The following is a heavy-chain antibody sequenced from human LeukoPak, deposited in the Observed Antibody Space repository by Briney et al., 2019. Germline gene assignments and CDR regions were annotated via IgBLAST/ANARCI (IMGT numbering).Heavy chain of an antibody. Sequence: PGGSLRLSCAASGFTFSSYSMNWVRQAPGKGLEWVSSISSSSSYIYYADSVKGRFTISRDNAKNSLYLQMNSLRAEHTAVYYCARPGKEWLVINWFDPWGQGTLVTVSS. J-gene: IGHJ5*02. CDR2: ISSSSSYI. CDR1: GFTFSSYS. CDR3: ARPGKEWLVINWFDP. D-gene: IGHD6-19*01. V-gene: IGHV3-21*01.